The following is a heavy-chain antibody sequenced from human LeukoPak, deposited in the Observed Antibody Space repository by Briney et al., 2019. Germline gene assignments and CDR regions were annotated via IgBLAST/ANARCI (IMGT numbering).Heavy chain of an antibody. CDR3: AKDLSYYDSSPRDYFDY. D-gene: IGHD3-22*01. CDR2: ISGSGGST. J-gene: IGHJ4*02. CDR1: GFTFSSYA. Sequence: GGALRLSCAASGFTFSSYAMSWVRQAPGKGREWGSAISGSGGSTYYADSVKGRFTISRDNSKNTLYLQMNSLRAEDTAVYYCAKDLSYYDSSPRDYFDYWGQGTLVTVSS. V-gene: IGHV3-23*01.